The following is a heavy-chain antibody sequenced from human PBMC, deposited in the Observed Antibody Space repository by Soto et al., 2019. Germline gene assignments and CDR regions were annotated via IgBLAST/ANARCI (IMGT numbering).Heavy chain of an antibody. CDR2: INHNGGT. V-gene: IGHV4-34*01. J-gene: IGHJ5*02. D-gene: IGHD3-3*01. CDR3: ATRTTVFGLLIPPFDP. Sequence: PSQTLSLTSAVYGGSVNGYYSNWVRQPPGKGQWMIWEINHNGGTHYTPTLKSRVTMSVDTSKSQSSLELSSVTAADTAIYYCATRTTVFGLLIPPFDPWGQGTQVTVSS. CDR1: GGSVNGYY.